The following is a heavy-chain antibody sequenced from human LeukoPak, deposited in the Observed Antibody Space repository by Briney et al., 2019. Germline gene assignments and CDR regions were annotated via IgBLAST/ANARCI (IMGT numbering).Heavy chain of an antibody. CDR1: GFTFSSYE. Sequence: QAGGSLRLSCAASGFTFSSYEMNWVRQAPGKGLEWVSYISSSGSTIYYADSVKGRFTISRDNAKNSLYLQMNSLRAEDTAVYYCARDGGWLYYYYYMDVWGKGTTVTVSS. D-gene: IGHD6-19*01. J-gene: IGHJ6*03. CDR3: ARDGGWLYYYYYMDV. CDR2: ISSSGSTI. V-gene: IGHV3-48*03.